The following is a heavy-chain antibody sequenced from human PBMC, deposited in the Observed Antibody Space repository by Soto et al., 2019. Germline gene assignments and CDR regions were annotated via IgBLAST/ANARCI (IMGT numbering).Heavy chain of an antibody. CDR3: TTDGARRLLYYYYYDMDV. CDR2: IKSKTDGGTT. D-gene: IGHD2-15*01. Sequence: GGSLRLSCAASGFTFSNAWMSWVRQAPGKGLEWVGRIKSKTDGGTTDYAAPVKGRFTISRDDSKNTLYLQMNSLKTEDTAVYYCTTDGARRLLYYYYYDMDVWGKGTTVTVSS. CDR1: GFTFSNAW. J-gene: IGHJ6*03. V-gene: IGHV3-15*01.